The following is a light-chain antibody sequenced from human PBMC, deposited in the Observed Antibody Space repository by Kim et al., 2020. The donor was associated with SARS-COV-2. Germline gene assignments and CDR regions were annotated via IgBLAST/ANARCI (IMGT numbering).Light chain of an antibody. CDR1: QDISNH. V-gene: IGKV1-39*01. CDR2: AAS. J-gene: IGKJ3*01. CDR3: QQTYSTPFT. Sequence: ASVGDRVTIVCRASQDISNHLNWYHQQTGKAPKLLLYAASSLQGGVPSRFSGSESGTEFTLTISSLQPADFATYYCQQTYSTPFTFGPGTKVDIK.